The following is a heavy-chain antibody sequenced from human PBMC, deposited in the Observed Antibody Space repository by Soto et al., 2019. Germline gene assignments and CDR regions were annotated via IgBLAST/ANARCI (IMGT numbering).Heavy chain of an antibody. D-gene: IGHD5-18*01. J-gene: IGHJ4*02. Sequence: QVTLKESGPVLVNPTETLTLTCTVSGFSLSNARMGVSWIRQPPGKALEWLAHIFSNDEKSYSTSLKSSLTISKDPSKSQVVLTMTNMDAVDTATYYCARIRVYSYGLPHFDYWGQGNLVTVSS. CDR1: GFSLSNARMG. V-gene: IGHV2-26*01. CDR3: ARIRVYSYGLPHFDY. CDR2: IFSNDEK.